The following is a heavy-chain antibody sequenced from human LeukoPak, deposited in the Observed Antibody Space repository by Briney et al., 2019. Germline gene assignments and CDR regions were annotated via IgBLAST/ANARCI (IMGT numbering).Heavy chain of an antibody. V-gene: IGHV3-23*01. CDR2: ISGSGGST. J-gene: IGHJ4*02. CDR3: AKDLSGYPDYYFDY. Sequence: GGSLRLSSAASGFTFSIYAMSWVGQAPGKGLEWVSAISGSGGSTYYADSVKGRFTISRDNSQNTLYLQMNSLRAEDTAVYYCAKDLSGYPDYYFDYWGQGTLVTVSS. D-gene: IGHD5-12*01. CDR1: GFTFSIYA.